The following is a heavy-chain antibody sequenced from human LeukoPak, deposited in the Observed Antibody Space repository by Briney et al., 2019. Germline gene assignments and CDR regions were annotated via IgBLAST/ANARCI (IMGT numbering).Heavy chain of an antibody. CDR2: ISDRSNYI. Sequence: GGSLRLSCAASGFTFSSYVMSWVRQAPGKGLEWVSCISDRSNYIYYADSVKGRFTISRDNAKNSLYLELNSLRAEDTAVYHCVRDSDTYGDHTTRRFDYWGQGTLVTVSS. D-gene: IGHD4-17*01. J-gene: IGHJ4*02. CDR3: VRDSDTYGDHTTRRFDY. V-gene: IGHV3-21*01. CDR1: GFTFSSYV.